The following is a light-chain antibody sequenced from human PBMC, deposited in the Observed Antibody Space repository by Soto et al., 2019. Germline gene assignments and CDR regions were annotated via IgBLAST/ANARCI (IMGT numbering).Light chain of an antibody. J-gene: IGKJ1*01. CDR3: QQYNNWPRT. CDR2: GAS. V-gene: IGKV3-15*01. CDR1: QSVSSD. Sequence: EIVMTQSPATLSVSPGERATLSCRASQSVSSDLAWYHQKPGQAPRLLIYGASTRATGIPARFSGSGSGTEFPLPINSLQSEDFAVYSCQQYNNWPRTFGQGTKVEIK.